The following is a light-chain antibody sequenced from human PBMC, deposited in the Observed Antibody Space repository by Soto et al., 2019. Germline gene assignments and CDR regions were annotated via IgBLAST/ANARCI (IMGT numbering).Light chain of an antibody. Sequence: DIQMTQFPSTLSASVGDRVTITCRASQSIDTRLAWYQQQPGKAPKLLIYDASTLERGVPSRFSGSGSGTEFTLTISRLQPDDFATFYCQQYNSYSWTFGQGTKVDIK. CDR3: QQYNSYSWT. J-gene: IGKJ1*01. CDR2: DAS. CDR1: QSIDTR. V-gene: IGKV1-5*01.